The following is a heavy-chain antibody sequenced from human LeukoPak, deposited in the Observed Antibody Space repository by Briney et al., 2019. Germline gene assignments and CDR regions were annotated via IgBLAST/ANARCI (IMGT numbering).Heavy chain of an antibody. V-gene: IGHV3-21*01. Sequence: GGSLRLSCAASGFTFSSYSMNWVRQAPGKGLEWVSSISSSSSYIYYADSVKGRFTISRDNAKNSLYLQMNSLRAEDTAVYYCARDGRYSYGYPLDYWGQGTLVTVSS. CDR3: ARDGRYSYGYPLDY. J-gene: IGHJ4*02. D-gene: IGHD5-18*01. CDR2: ISSSSSYI. CDR1: GFTFSSYS.